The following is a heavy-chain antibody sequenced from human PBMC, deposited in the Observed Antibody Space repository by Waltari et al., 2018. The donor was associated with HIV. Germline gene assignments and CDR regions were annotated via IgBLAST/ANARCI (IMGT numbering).Heavy chain of an antibody. CDR1: DFTFRSYG. V-gene: IGHV3-30*18. D-gene: IGHD6-19*01. CDR3: AKGQYQGGWPLDY. Sequence: QVRLAESGGGVVQPGGSLKLSCAASDFTFRSYGMHWVRQAPGRGLGWVAFISNDGKDENYVGSVKGRFSISRDNSNSTLYLQMNSLRPEDTAVYYCAKGQYQGGWPLDYWGQGTLVTVAS. J-gene: IGHJ4*02. CDR2: ISNDGKDE.